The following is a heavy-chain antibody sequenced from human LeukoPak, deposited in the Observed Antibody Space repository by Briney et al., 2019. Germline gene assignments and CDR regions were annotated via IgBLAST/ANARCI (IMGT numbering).Heavy chain of an antibody. CDR1: GFTFSNHW. V-gene: IGHV3-74*01. CDR2: IDGGGSST. J-gene: IGHJ4*01. D-gene: IGHD3-22*01. Sequence: GGSLRPSCAASGFTFSNHWMHWVRQVPGKGLVWVSRIDGGGSSTSYADSVKGRLSIFRDNAKSTLYLQMNSLRVDDTAVYYCARGPGSSGGAYVGDYWGHGTLVTVSS. CDR3: ARGPGSSGGAYVGDY.